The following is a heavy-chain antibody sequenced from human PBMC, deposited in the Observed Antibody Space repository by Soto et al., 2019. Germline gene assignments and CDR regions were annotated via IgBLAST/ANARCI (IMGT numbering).Heavy chain of an antibody. CDR1: GFTFDDYT. CDR2: ISWDGGST. CDR3: AKDLACTGWPWGYGMDV. Sequence: EVQLVESGGVVVQPGGSLRLSCAASGFTFDDYTMHWVRQAPGKGLEWVSLISWDGGSTYYADSVKGRFTISRDNSKNSLYLQMKSLRTEDPVLYYCAKDLACTGWPWGYGMDVWGQGTTVTVSS. J-gene: IGHJ6*02. V-gene: IGHV3-43*01. D-gene: IGHD1-26*01.